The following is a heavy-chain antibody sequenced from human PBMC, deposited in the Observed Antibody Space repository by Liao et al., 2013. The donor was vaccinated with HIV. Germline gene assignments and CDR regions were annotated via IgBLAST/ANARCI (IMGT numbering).Heavy chain of an antibody. CDR3: ARSSLLVRWFDP. J-gene: IGHJ5*02. V-gene: IGHV4-34*01. Sequence: QVQLQQWGAGLLKPSETLSLTCAVYGGSFSGYYWSWIRQPPGKGLEWIGEINHSGSTNYNPSLKSRVTISVDTSKNQFSLRVRSVTAADTAVYYCARSSLLVRWFDPWGQGTLVTVSS. CDR1: GGSFSGYY. CDR2: INHSGST.